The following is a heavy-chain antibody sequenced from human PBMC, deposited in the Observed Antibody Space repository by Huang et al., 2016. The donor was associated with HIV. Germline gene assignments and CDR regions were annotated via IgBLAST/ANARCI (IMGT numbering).Heavy chain of an antibody. D-gene: IGHD5-12*01. CDR2: MNPDSGGT. Sequence: QVQLVQSGAEVKKPGASVKVSCKASGYTFVGHYIQWIRQAPGQGFDGRGGMNPDSGGTNFGQNFEGRVTMTIDTSISTAYMVLNSLKSDDTAIYYCARNLKEWLPGGAFDIWGQGTVVSVSS. V-gene: IGHV1-2*02. CDR1: GYTFVGHY. J-gene: IGHJ3*02. CDR3: ARNLKEWLPGGAFDI.